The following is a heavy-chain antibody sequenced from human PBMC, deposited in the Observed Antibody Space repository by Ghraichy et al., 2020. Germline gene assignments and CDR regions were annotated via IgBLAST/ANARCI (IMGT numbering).Heavy chain of an antibody. CDR2: IYYSGST. D-gene: IGHD3-22*01. CDR1: GGSVSSGSYY. J-gene: IGHJ5*02. CDR3: ARDVIVVAGGFDP. Sequence: SETLSLTCTVSGGSVSSGSYYWSWIRQPPGKGLEWIGYIYYSGSTNYNPSLKSRVTISVDTSKNQFSLKLSSVTAADTAVYYCARDVIVVAGGFDPWGQGTLVTVSS. V-gene: IGHV4-61*01.